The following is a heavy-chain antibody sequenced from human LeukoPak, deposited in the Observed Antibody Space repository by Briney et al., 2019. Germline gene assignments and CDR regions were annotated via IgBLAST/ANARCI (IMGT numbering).Heavy chain of an antibody. D-gene: IGHD5-24*01. CDR1: GFTFSSYW. J-gene: IGHJ5*02. V-gene: IGHV3-7*01. CDR3: ARDEYRSRWLHP. Sequence: GGSLRLSCAASGFTFSSYWMSWVRLAPGKGLEWVANIKGDGSEKWYADSVKGRFTISRDNAQNSVHLQMNSLRAEDTAVYPCARDEYRSRWLHPWGQGTLVTVTS. CDR2: IKGDGSEK.